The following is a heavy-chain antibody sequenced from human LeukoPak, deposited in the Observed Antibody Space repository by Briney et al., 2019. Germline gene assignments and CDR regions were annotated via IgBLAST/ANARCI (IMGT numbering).Heavy chain of an antibody. D-gene: IGHD3-3*01. CDR3: ATRGLRVVIVDY. CDR1: GFTVSSNY. CDR2: IYSGGST. Sequence: GGSLRLSCAASGFTVSSNYMSWVRQAPGKGLEWVSVIYSGGSTYYADSVKGRFTISRDNSKNTLYLQMNSLRAEDTAIYYCATRGLRVVIVDYWGQGTLVTVSS. V-gene: IGHV3-53*01. J-gene: IGHJ4*02.